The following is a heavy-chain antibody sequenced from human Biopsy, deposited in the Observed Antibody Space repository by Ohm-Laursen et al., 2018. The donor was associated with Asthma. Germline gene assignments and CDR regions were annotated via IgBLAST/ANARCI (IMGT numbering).Heavy chain of an antibody. V-gene: IGHV2-70*04. CDR1: GLSLSKTGMR. J-gene: IGHJ4*02. CDR3: AHFKMSTSMAFDY. D-gene: IGHD5-24*01. Sequence: ATQTLTLTGTLSGLSLSKTGMRVSWIRQPPGKALEWLARIDWDDDKFYSASLKTRLTISKDTSKNQVVLTLTNVDPVDTATYYCAHFKMSTSMAFDYWGPGTVVTVSS. CDR2: IDWDDDK.